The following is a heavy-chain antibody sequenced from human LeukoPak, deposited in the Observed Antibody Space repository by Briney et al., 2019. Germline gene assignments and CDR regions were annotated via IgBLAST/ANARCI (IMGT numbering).Heavy chain of an antibody. CDR2: IYTSGST. CDR3: ARETTYYYDSSGYYFDAFDI. D-gene: IGHD3-22*01. Sequence: SETLSLTCTVSGGSISSGSYYWSWIRQPAGKGLEWMGRIYTSGSTNYNPSLKSRVTISVDTSKNQFSLKLSSVTAADTAVYYCARETTYYYDSSGYYFDAFDIWGQGTMVTVSS. CDR1: GGSISSGSYY. V-gene: IGHV4-61*02. J-gene: IGHJ3*02.